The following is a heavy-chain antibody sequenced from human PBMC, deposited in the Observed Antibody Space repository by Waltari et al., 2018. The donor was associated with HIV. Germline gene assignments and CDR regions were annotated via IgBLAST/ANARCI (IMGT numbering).Heavy chain of an antibody. D-gene: IGHD2-15*01. CDR3: ARAVVVSATRFYFDF. J-gene: IGHJ4*02. Sequence: QVQLVQSGAEVKKPGSSVKVSCKASGVPFSSYAISWVRQAPGHGLEWMGRIIPILNITDYAQKVRGRVTITADESTTTAHMELSSLRSEDTAVYYCARAVVVSATRFYFDFWGQGSLVTVSS. V-gene: IGHV1-69*04. CDR1: GVPFSSYA. CDR2: IIPILNIT.